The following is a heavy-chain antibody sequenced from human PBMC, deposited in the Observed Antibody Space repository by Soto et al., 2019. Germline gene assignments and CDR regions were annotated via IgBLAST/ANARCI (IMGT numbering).Heavy chain of an antibody. CDR2: IIPIFGTA. J-gene: IGHJ4*02. CDR3: ARDLVGATTFSDY. CDR1: GGTFSSYA. Sequence: QVQLVQSGAEVKKPGSSVKVSCKASGGTFSSYAISWVRQAPGQGLEWMGGIIPIFGTANYAQKFQGRVRITADEPTSTAYRELSTLRSEDRAVYYCARDLVGATTFSDYGGKGTLVTVP. D-gene: IGHD1-26*01. V-gene: IGHV1-69*01.